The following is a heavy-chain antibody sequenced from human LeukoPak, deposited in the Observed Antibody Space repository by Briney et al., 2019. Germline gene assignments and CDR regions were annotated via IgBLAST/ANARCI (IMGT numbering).Heavy chain of an antibody. V-gene: IGHV1-2*06. CDR3: ARESARADLDY. Sequence: ASVKVSCKASGYTFTGYYIYWVRQAPGQGLEWMGRINPNSGGTNYAQKFQGRVTMTRDTSISTAYMELSRLRSDDTAVYYCARESARADLDYWGQGTLVTVSS. CDR2: INPNSGGT. J-gene: IGHJ4*02. CDR1: GYTFTGYY.